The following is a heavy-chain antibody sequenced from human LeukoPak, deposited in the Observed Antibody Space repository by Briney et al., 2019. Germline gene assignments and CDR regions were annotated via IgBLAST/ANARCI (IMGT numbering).Heavy chain of an antibody. CDR2: ISYDGSNK. V-gene: IGHV3-30-3*01. Sequence: GGSLRLSCAAPGFTFSSYAMHWVRQAPGKGLEWVAVISYDGSNKYYADSVKGRFTISRDNSKNTLYLQMNSLRAEDTAVYYCARTFSYSSSWLYYYGMDVWGKGTTVTVSS. J-gene: IGHJ6*04. CDR3: ARTFSYSSSWLYYYGMDV. D-gene: IGHD6-13*01. CDR1: GFTFSSYA.